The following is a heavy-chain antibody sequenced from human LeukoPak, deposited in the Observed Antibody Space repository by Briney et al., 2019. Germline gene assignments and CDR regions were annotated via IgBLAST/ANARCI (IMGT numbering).Heavy chain of an antibody. V-gene: IGHV3-7*01. J-gene: IGHJ4*02. CDR3: ARWVSQYYFDY. CDR2: INQDGSEK. D-gene: IGHD2-21*01. CDR1: GFTLNYYW. Sequence: GGSLRLSCEASGFTLNYYWMSWVCQAPGKGLEWVANINQDGSEKYFVDSVKGRFTISRDNAQNAVFLQMDSLRVDDTAVYYCARWVSQYYFDYWGQGTHVTVSS.